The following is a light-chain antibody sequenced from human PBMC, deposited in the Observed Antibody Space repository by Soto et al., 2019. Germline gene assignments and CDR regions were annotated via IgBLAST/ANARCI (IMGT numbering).Light chain of an antibody. Sequence: DIQMTQSPSTLSASVGDRVTITCRASQSISRWLAWYQQKPGRAPNLLIYEASTLQSGVPSRFSGSGSGTEFTLTIGCLQPDDFATYFCQQYIDSSPGTLGGGTKVEIK. J-gene: IGKJ4*01. CDR1: QSISRW. CDR2: EAS. V-gene: IGKV1-5*03. CDR3: QQYIDSSPGT.